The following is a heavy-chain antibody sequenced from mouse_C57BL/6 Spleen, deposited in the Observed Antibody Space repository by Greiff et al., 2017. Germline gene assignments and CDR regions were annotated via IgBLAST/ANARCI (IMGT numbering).Heavy chain of an antibody. CDR3: AVYDYDGYVIDY. CDR1: GFNFTNTY. Sequence: VQLKQSVAELVRPGASVKLSCTASGFNFTNTYMHWVKQRPEQGLEWTGRIVPASGNTKYAPKFQGKDTLTADTSSNTASLQLSSLPSKGPAFYDCAVYDYDGYVIDYWGKGTTVTVSS. J-gene: IGHJ4*01. V-gene: IGHV14-3*01. D-gene: IGHD2-4*01. CDR2: IVPASGNT.